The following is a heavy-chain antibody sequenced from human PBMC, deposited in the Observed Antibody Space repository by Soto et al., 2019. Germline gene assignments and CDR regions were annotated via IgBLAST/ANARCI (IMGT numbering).Heavy chain of an antibody. J-gene: IGHJ5*02. CDR2: IYYSGST. D-gene: IGHD3-10*01. CDR1: GGSISSSSYY. Sequence: PSETLSLTGPVSGGSISSSSYYWGWIRQPPGKGLEWIGSIYYSGSTYYNPSLKSRVTISVDTSKNQFSLKLSSVTAAATAVYYCFSPRGYYGSLCDPCGQGTLGTVSA. CDR3: FSPRGYYGSLCDP. V-gene: IGHV4-39*01.